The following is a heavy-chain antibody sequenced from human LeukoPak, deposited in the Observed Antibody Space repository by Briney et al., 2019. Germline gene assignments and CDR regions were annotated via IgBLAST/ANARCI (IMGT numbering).Heavy chain of an antibody. V-gene: IGHV4-34*01. Sequence: SETLSLTCAVYGGSFSGYYWSWIRQPPGKGLEWIGEINHSGSTNYNPSLKSRVTISVDTSKNQFSLKLSSVTAAATAVYYCARGGAFGLYDYVWGSYRPNYYFDYWGQGTLVTVSS. CDR1: GGSFSGYY. CDR2: INHSGST. J-gene: IGHJ4*02. CDR3: ARGGAFGLYDYVWGSYRPNYYFDY. D-gene: IGHD3-16*02.